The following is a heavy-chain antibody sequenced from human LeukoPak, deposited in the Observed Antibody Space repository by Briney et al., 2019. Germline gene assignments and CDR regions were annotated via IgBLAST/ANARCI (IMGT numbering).Heavy chain of an antibody. CDR1: GFTFSSYG. Sequence: GGSLRLSCAASGFTFSSYGMHWVRQAPGKGLEWVAVISYDGSNKYYADSVKGRFTISRDNSKNTLYLQMNSLRAEDTAVYYCASQGYSSGWSLNWGQGTLVSVSS. D-gene: IGHD6-19*01. V-gene: IGHV3-30*03. CDR3: ASQGYSSGWSLN. CDR2: ISYDGSNK. J-gene: IGHJ4*02.